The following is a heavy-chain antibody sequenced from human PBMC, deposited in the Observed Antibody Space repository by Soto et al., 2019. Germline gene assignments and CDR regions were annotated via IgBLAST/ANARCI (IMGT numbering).Heavy chain of an antibody. J-gene: IGHJ5*02. V-gene: IGHV5-51*01. CDR1: GYSFAGYW. CDR3: ARGNVANWFGP. CDR2: VYPSDSRT. Sequence: GESLKISCEGSGYSFAGYWIVWVRQVPGKGLEWMGIVYPSDSRTKYSPSFQGQVTFSADTSTNTAYLQWTSLRASDAAIYYCARGNVANWFGPWGQGTQVTVSS.